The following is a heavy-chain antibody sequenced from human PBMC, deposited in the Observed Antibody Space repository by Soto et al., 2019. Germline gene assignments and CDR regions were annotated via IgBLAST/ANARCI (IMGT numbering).Heavy chain of an antibody. CDR1: GYNFTKYW. CDR3: ARQEGAPFLFYYGMDV. CDR2: IYPGDSDT. Sequence: GESLNLSLKLSGYNFTKYWIGCVVHMPGKGLEWMGIIYPGDSDTRYSPSFQGQVTISADKSISAAYLQWSSLKASDTAMYYCARQEGAPFLFYYGMDVWGQGTTVTVSS. V-gene: IGHV5-51*01. J-gene: IGHJ6*02. D-gene: IGHD1-26*01.